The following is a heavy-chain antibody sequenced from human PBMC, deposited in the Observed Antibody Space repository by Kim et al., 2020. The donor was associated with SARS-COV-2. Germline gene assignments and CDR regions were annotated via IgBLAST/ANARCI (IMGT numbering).Heavy chain of an antibody. D-gene: IGHD4-17*01. J-gene: IGHJ3*02. CDR3: ARGSGDEGAFDI. V-gene: IGHV4-30-2*05. Sequence: PTHKSRVTISVDTSKNQFSLKRSPVTAADTAVYYCARGSGDEGAFDIWGQGTMVTVSS.